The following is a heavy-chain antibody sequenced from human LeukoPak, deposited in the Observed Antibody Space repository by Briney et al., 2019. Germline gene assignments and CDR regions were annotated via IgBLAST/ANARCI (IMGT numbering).Heavy chain of an antibody. Sequence: SETLSLTSTVSGDSISNYYWSWIRQPPGKGLEWIGAIFYSGTTDYNPSLKSRVTISIDTSKKSFSLKLTSVTAADTALYYCARGGAPYYDITNWGQGTLVTVSS. V-gene: IGHV4-59*01. CDR1: GDSISNYY. J-gene: IGHJ4*02. D-gene: IGHD3-9*01. CDR2: IFYSGTT. CDR3: ARGGAPYYDITN.